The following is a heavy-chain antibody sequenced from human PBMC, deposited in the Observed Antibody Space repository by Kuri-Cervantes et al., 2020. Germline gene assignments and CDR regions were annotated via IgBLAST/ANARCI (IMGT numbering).Heavy chain of an antibody. CDR3: AKRFGSGSFDY. D-gene: IGHD3-10*01. J-gene: IGHJ4*02. CDR2: ISSSGSTI. Sequence: GESLKISCAASGFTFSDYYMSWIRQAPGKGLEWVSDISSSGSTIYYADSVKGRFTISRDNAKNSLYLQMNSLRAEDTAVYYCAKRFGSGSFDYWGQGTLVTVSS. CDR1: GFTFSDYY. V-gene: IGHV3-11*01.